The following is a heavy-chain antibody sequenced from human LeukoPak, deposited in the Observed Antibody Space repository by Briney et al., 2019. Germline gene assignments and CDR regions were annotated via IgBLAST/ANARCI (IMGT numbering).Heavy chain of an antibody. CDR2: INPNSGST. Sequence: ASVKVSCKASGYTFTGYYMHWVRHAPGQGLEWLGWINPNSGSTNYAQKFQGRVTVTRDKSISTAYVELSRLTSDGTAVYYCARGGGSSGYPDYWGRGTPVTVSS. D-gene: IGHD3-22*01. CDR1: GYTFTGYY. V-gene: IGHV1-2*02. J-gene: IGHJ4*02. CDR3: ARGGGSSGYPDY.